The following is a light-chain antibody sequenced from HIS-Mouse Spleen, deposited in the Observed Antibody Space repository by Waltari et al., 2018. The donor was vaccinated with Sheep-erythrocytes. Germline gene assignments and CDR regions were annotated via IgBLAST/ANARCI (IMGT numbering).Light chain of an antibody. J-gene: IGKJ1*01. Sequence: QMTQSPSSLSASVGDSVTITCRARQGIRNDLGWYQQKPGKAPKLLIYAASILQSGVPSRFSGSGSGTDFTLTISSLQPEDFATYYCQQYYNSPWTFGQGTKVEIK. CDR2: AAS. V-gene: IGKV1-6*01. CDR1: QGIRND. CDR3: QQYYNSPWT.